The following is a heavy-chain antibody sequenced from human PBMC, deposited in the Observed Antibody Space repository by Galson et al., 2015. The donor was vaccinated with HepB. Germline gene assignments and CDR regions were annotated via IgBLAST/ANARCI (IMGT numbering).Heavy chain of an antibody. CDR1: GLRFNLFG. D-gene: IGHD2-2*01. J-gene: IGHJ6*02. CDR2: ISSDGRNT. V-gene: IGHV3-30*03. Sequence: SLRLSCAASGLRFNLFGMHWVRQAPGKGLEWVAVISSDGRNTYYTEAVNGRFTISRDNSKNTLSLQMNSLRVEDTAIYYCVRGRGFGYCPGPSCYAGFGRGVWGQGTSVVVSS. CDR3: VRGRGFGYCPGPSCYAGFGRGV.